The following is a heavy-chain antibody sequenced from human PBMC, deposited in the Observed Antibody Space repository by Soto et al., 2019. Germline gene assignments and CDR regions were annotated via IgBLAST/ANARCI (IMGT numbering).Heavy chain of an antibody. Sequence: GGSLRLSCAASGFTFSSYDMHWVRQATGKGLEWVSAIGTAGDTYYPGSVKGRFTISRENAKNSLYLQMNSLRAGDTAVYYCARGFYDFWSGYYKYYYYYYMDVWGKGTTVTVSS. CDR3: ARGFYDFWSGYYKYYYYYYMDV. CDR2: IGTAGDT. V-gene: IGHV3-13*01. CDR1: GFTFSSYD. J-gene: IGHJ6*03. D-gene: IGHD3-3*01.